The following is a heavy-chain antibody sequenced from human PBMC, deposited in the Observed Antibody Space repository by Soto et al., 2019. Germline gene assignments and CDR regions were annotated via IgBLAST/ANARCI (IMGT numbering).Heavy chain of an antibody. Sequence: QVRLQESGPGLVKPSETLSLTCSVSCGSMISYYWSWIRQPPGRGLEWIGFIYYAGSNKYNPSLNSRVTISVDTYKNQFSRTVTAVTAADTAVYYCARRIVATETCDYLGQGTLFTVYS. V-gene: IGHV4-59*08. CDR1: CGSMISYY. CDR3: ARRIVATETCDY. CDR2: IYYAGSN. J-gene: IGHJ4*02. D-gene: IGHD5-12*01.